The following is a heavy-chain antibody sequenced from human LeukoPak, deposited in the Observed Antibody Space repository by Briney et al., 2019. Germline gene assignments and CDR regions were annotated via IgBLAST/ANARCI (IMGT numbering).Heavy chain of an antibody. CDR2: ISGSGGST. D-gene: IGHD3-22*01. CDR3: AKDYYDSSGWGFFDY. J-gene: IGHJ4*02. V-gene: IGHV3-23*01. CDR1: GFTFSSYS. Sequence: GGSLRLSCAASGFTFSSYSMNWVRQAPGKGLEWVSAISGSGGSTYYADSVKGRFTISRDNSKNTLYLQMNSLRAEDTAVYYCAKDYYDSSGWGFFDYWGQGTLVTVSS.